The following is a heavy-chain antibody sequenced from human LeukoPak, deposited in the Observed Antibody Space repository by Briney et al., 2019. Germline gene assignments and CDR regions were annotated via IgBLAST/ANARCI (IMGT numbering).Heavy chain of an antibody. V-gene: IGHV1-2*02. CDR3: AREPIVGATLFDY. J-gene: IGHJ4*02. CDR1: GYTFTGYY. Sequence: ASGKVSCKASGYTFTGYYMHWVRQAPGQGLEWMGWINPNSGGTNYAQKFQGRVTMTRDTSISTAYMELSRLRSDDTAVYYCAREPIVGATLFDYWGQGTLVTVSS. D-gene: IGHD1-26*01. CDR2: INPNSGGT.